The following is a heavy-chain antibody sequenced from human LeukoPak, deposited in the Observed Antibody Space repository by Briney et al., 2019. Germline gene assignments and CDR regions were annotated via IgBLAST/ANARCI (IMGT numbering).Heavy chain of an antibody. V-gene: IGHV4-59*11. Sequence: PSETLSLTCTVSGDSISYHYWSWIRQPPGKGLVWIGYIFYSGNTHYNPSLKSRVTMSVDTSKNQFSLRLSSVTPADTAVYYCARDRGEGIVGAFDYWGQGTLVTVSS. CDR1: GDSISYHY. CDR2: IFYSGNT. D-gene: IGHD1-26*01. CDR3: ARDRGEGIVGAFDY. J-gene: IGHJ4*02.